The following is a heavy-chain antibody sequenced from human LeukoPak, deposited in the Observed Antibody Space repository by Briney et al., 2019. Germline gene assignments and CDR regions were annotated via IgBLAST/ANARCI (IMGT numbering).Heavy chain of an antibody. D-gene: IGHD3-16*02. CDR2: ISGSGGST. CDR3: AKDREITFGGVIVLDLDY. Sequence: PGGSLRLSCAASGFTFNNVWMNWVRQAPGKGLEWVSAISGSGGSTYYADSVKGRFTISRDNSKNTLYLQMNSLRAEDTAVYYCAKDREITFGGVIVLDLDYWGQGTLVTVSS. J-gene: IGHJ4*02. CDR1: GFTFNNVW. V-gene: IGHV3-23*01.